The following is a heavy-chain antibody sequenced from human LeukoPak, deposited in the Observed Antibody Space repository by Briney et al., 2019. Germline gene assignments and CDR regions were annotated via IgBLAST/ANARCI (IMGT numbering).Heavy chain of an antibody. D-gene: IGHD5-24*01. CDR2: ISGSGGGT. V-gene: IGHV3-23*01. Sequence: PGGSLRLSCAASGFTFSSYAMSWVRQAPGKGLEWVSAISGSGGGTYYADSVKGRFTISRDNSKNTLYLQMNSLRAEDTAVYYCAKDFNDAYNLTPPIGIVDSWGQGTLVTVSS. CDR3: AKDFNDAYNLTPPIGIVDS. J-gene: IGHJ4*02. CDR1: GFTFSSYA.